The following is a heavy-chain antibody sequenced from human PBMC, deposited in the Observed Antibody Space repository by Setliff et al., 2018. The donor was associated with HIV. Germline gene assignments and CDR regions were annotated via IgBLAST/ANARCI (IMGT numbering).Heavy chain of an antibody. CDR2: INPNSGGT. CDR1: GYTFTGYY. Sequence: ASVKVSCKASGYTFTGYYMHWVRQAPGQGLEWMGRINPNSGGTNYAQKFQGRVTMTRDTSISTTYMELSRLRSDDTAVYYCARRVPPNPSGDLDYWGQGTLVTVSS. D-gene: IGHD4-17*01. J-gene: IGHJ4*02. V-gene: IGHV1-2*06. CDR3: ARRVPPNPSGDLDY.